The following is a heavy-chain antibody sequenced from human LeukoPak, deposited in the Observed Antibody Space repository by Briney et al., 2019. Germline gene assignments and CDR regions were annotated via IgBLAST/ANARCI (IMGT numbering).Heavy chain of an antibody. Sequence: GGSLRLSCAASGFAFSSQAMGWVRQAPRKGLEWVSVISDSGSIIYYADSVKGRFTISRDNSKNTLFLQMNSLRADDTAVYYCAKDARRTSGWYFFDYWGQGTLVTVSS. V-gene: IGHV3-23*01. D-gene: IGHD6-19*01. CDR2: ISDSGSII. CDR1: GFAFSSQA. J-gene: IGHJ4*02. CDR3: AKDARRTSGWYFFDY.